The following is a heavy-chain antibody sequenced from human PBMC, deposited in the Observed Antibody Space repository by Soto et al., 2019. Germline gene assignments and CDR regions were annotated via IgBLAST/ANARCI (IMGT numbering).Heavy chain of an antibody. V-gene: IGHV3-33*01. Sequence: GKGLEWVAVIWYDGSNKDYADSVNGRFTIPRDNSKNPICLQMNSLRAEDTAVYYCFFFQAEDAIPVVRSVSAFLLNRSSDL. J-gene: IGHJ2*01. D-gene: IGHD2-2*01. CDR2: IWYDGSNK. CDR3: FFFQAEDAIPVVRSVSAFLLNRSSDL.